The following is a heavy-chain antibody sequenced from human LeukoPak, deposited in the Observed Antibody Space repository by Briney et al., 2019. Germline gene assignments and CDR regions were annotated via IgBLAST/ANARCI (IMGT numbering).Heavy chain of an antibody. J-gene: IGHJ3*02. D-gene: IGHD6-19*01. CDR3: AREAPVAAGSDAFDI. Sequence: ASVKVSCKSSGYTFTTYGISWMRQAPGQSLVWMGWISPYNSNTKYAQKLQGRVTMTTDTSTNTAYMEVRSLRSDDTAVYYCAREAPVAAGSDAFDIWGQGTMVTVSS. CDR2: ISPYNSNT. CDR1: GYTFTTYG. V-gene: IGHV1-18*01.